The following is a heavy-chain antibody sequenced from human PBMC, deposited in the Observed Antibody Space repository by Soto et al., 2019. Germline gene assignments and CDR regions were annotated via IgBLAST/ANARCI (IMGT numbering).Heavy chain of an antibody. D-gene: IGHD4-17*01. Sequence: EGSLILSCAASGFFFSTSAMNWLRQAPGKGLEWVSAISSSGDSAYYAESVRGRFTISRDNSINTLYLQMRSLRPEDTAVYYCAHPRGYGVFDAVDIWGQGTMVTVSS. V-gene: IGHV3-23*01. CDR2: ISSSGDSA. CDR3: AHPRGYGVFDAVDI. J-gene: IGHJ3*02. CDR1: GFFFSTSA.